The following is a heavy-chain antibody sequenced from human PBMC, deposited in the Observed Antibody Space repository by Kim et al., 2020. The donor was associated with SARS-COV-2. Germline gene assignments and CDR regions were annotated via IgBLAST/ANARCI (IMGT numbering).Heavy chain of an antibody. CDR2: INHSGGT. J-gene: IGHJ6*03. CDR1: GGSFSDYQ. CDR3: ARGRIVVVPSAILGLGPFGTSYYMDV. D-gene: IGHD2-2*02. Sequence: SETLSLTCAVYGGSFSDYQWSWIRQAPGKGLEWIGEINHSGGTSYNPSLKSRVTISVDTSKNQFSLKLSSVTAVDTALYYCARGRIVVVPSAILGLGPFGTSYYMDVWGKGTTVTVSS. V-gene: IGHV4-34*01.